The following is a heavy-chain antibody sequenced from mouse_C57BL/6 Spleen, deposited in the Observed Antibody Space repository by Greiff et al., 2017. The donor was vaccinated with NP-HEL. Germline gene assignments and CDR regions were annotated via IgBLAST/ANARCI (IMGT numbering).Heavy chain of an antibody. D-gene: IGHD2-1*01. CDR1: GYTFTSYW. CDR3: AREREIYYGKSPFAY. CDR2: IYPGSGST. V-gene: IGHV1-55*01. J-gene: IGHJ3*01. Sequence: QVQLQQPGAELVKPGASVKMSCKASGYTFTSYWITWVKQRPGHGLEWIGDIYPGSGSTNYNEKFKSKATLTVDTSSSTAYMQLSSLTSEDAAVYYCAREREIYYGKSPFAYWGQGTLVTVSA.